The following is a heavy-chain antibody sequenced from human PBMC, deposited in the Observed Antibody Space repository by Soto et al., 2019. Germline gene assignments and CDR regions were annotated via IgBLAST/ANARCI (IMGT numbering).Heavy chain of an antibody. CDR3: ARGGVAYSGSSGSFCPPCSFDY. CDR2: IYHNGST. D-gene: IGHD3-22*01. J-gene: IGHJ4*02. CDR1: GGSISSGGYS. V-gene: IGHV4-30-2*01. Sequence: QLQLQESGSGLVKPSQTLSLTCAVSGGSISSGGYSWSWIRQPPGKGLEWIGYIYHNGSTYYNPSLKSRVTISVDRSKNQFSRELGSVTAAGTAVYYYARGGVAYSGSSGSFCPPCSFDYWGQGTLVTVSS.